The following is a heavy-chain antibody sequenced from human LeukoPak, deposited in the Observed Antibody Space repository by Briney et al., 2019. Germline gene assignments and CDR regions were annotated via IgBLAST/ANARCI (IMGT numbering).Heavy chain of an antibody. CDR2: IKQDGSEE. V-gene: IGHV3-7*03. CDR1: GFTFSNYR. CDR3: ARDWDY. Sequence: GGSLRLSCAASGFTFSNYRMSWVRQAPGKGLEWVANIKQDGSEEYYVDSVKGRFTISRDNAKNSLYLQMNSLRVEDTGVYYCARDWDYWGQGTLVTVSS. J-gene: IGHJ4*02.